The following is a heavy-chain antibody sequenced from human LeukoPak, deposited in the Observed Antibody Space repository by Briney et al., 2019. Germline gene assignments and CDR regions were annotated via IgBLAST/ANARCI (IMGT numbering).Heavy chain of an antibody. CDR3: TRVMVNDYGSGIHYFDY. D-gene: IGHD3-10*01. J-gene: IGHJ4*02. CDR1: GFTFIYAW. V-gene: IGHV3-15*05. Sequence: PGGSLRLSCAASGFTFIYAWMTWVRQAPGKGLEWVGRIKSKADGGTPDYAAPVSGRFTISRDDSKNTVYLQMNSLKTEDTAVYYCTRVMVNDYGSGIHYFDYWGQGTLVTVSS. CDR2: IKSKADGGTP.